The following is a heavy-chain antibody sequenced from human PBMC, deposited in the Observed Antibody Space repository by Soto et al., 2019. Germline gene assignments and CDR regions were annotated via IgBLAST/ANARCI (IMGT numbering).Heavy chain of an antibody. CDR3: AKDSIVVETLYGMDV. J-gene: IGHJ6*02. Sequence: PGGSLRLSCAASGFTFSSYAMSWVRQAPGKGLEWVSAISGSGDSTYYADSVKGRFTISRDNSKNTLYLQMNSLRAEDTAVYYCAKDSIVVETLYGMDVWGQGTTVTVSS. CDR2: ISGSGDST. D-gene: IGHD2-21*02. V-gene: IGHV3-23*01. CDR1: GFTFSSYA.